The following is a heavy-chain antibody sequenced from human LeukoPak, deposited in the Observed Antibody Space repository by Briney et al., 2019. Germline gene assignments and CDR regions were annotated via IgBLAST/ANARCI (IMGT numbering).Heavy chain of an antibody. Sequence: GGSLRLSCAASGFTFTSYGMSWVRQAPGKGLEWVSGISGSGGSKNYADSVKGRFTISRDNLKNTLYLQMNSLRAEDTAVYYCSRGGSGDIFDIWGQRTMVTVSS. D-gene: IGHD2-21*01. CDR1: GFTFTSYG. CDR2: ISGSGGSK. J-gene: IGHJ3*02. V-gene: IGHV3-23*01. CDR3: SRGGSGDIFDI.